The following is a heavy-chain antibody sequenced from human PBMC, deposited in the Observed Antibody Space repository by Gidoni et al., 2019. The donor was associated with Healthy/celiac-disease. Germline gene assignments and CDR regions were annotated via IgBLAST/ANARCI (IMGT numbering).Heavy chain of an antibody. CDR3: AKDLKYGDYDYYYYGMDV. Sequence: EVQLLESGGGLVQPGGSLSLSCAASGFTFSSYAMSWVRQAPGKGLECVSAISGSGGSTYYADSVKGRFTISRDNSKNTLYLQMNSLRAEDTAVYYCAKDLKYGDYDYYYYGMDVWGQGTTVTVSS. D-gene: IGHD4-17*01. V-gene: IGHV3-23*01. CDR1: GFTFSSYA. CDR2: ISGSGGST. J-gene: IGHJ6*02.